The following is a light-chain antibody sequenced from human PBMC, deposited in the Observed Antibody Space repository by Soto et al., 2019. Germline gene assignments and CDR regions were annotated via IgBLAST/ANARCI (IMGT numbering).Light chain of an antibody. CDR2: SND. J-gene: IGLJ1*01. Sequence: QSVLTQPPSASGTPGQRVTISCSGSSSNIGSNTVNWYQHLPGAATKLLIQSNDQRPSGVPDRFSGSQSGTSASLAISVLQSEDEADYYCAVWDDRLNGYVFGTGTKVTVL. V-gene: IGLV1-44*01. CDR3: AVWDDRLNGYV. CDR1: SSNIGSNT.